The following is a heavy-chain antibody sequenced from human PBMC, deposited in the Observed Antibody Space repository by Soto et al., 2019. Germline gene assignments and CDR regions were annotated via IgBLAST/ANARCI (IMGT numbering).Heavy chain of an antibody. CDR1: GGTFSSYA. J-gene: IGHJ4*02. D-gene: IGHD1-7*01. CDR3: ARDGVSSTEYTWNYGTYFDY. CDR2: IIPIFGTA. Sequence: GASVKVSCKASGGTFSSYAISWVRQAPGQGLEWMGGIIPIFGTANYAQKFQGRVTMTTDTSTSTAYMELRSLRPDDTAMYYCARDGVSSTEYTWNYGTYFDYWGQGALVTVSS. V-gene: IGHV1-69*05.